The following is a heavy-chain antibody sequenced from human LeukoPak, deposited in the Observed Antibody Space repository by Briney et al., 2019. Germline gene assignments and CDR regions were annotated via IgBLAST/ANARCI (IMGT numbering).Heavy chain of an antibody. CDR3: ARGYDFWSGSSSGVFDV. D-gene: IGHD3-3*01. CDR2: IHSGGVT. J-gene: IGHJ3*01. Sequence: GGSLRLSCEVSGFNVGTDYMNWIRQAPGKGLVWVSIIHSGGVTFYSGSVKGRFTISRDTSKNTLSLQMNNLRAEDTGVYYCARGYDFWSGSSSGVFDVWGQGTMVIVSS. CDR1: GFNVGTDY. V-gene: IGHV3-53*01.